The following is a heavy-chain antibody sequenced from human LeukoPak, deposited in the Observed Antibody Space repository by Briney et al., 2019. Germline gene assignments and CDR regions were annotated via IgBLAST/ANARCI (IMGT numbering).Heavy chain of an antibody. V-gene: IGHV3-7*03. CDR3: ARGSYPDRTMIVVVVDY. Sequence: PGGSLRLSCVASGFIFSTYWMSWVRQAPGKGLEWVANIKQDGSEKYYVDSVKGRFTISRDNAKNSLYLQMNSLRAEDTAVYYCARGSYPDRTMIVVVVDYWGQGTLVTVSS. J-gene: IGHJ4*02. CDR2: IKQDGSEK. CDR1: GFIFSTYW. D-gene: IGHD3-22*01.